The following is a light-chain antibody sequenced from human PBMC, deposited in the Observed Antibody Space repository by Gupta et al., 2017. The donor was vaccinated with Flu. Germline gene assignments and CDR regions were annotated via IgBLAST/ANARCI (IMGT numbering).Light chain of an antibody. CDR2: AAS. CDR3: QQTDSTIWT. J-gene: IGKJ1*01. V-gene: IGKV1-39*01. Sequence: DIEMTQSPSSLSASVGDRVTITCRASQNIGNYVNWYQQKPGRAPNLLIYAASSLHAGVPSRFNGSGSVTDFTLTISSLQPEDFASYYCQQTDSTIWTFGQGTKVDIK. CDR1: QNIGNY.